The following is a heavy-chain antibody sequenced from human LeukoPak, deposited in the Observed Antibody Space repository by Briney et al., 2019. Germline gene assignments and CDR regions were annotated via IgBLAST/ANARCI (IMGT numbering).Heavy chain of an antibody. CDR2: INAGNGNT. CDR3: AREVSTNLGDY. Sequence: GASVKVSCKASGYTFTSCAIHWVRQAPGQRLEWMGWINAGNGNTRYSQNFQDRVTITRDTSASSAYMELSSLRSEDTAVYYCAREVSTNLGDYWGQGTLVTVSS. J-gene: IGHJ4*02. D-gene: IGHD5/OR15-5a*01. V-gene: IGHV1-3*01. CDR1: GYTFTSCA.